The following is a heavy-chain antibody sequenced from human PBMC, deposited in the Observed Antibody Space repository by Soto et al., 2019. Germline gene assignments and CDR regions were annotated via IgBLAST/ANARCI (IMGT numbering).Heavy chain of an antibody. CDR1: GGSISSGGYY. D-gene: IGHD2-15*01. CDR3: ARDLCSGGSCYFEY. V-gene: IGHV4-31*03. Sequence: PSETLSLTCTVSGGSISSGGYYWSWIRQHPGKGLEWIGYIYYSGSTYYNQSLKFRFTISVDTSKNQFSPKLSSVTAADTAVYYCARDLCSGGSCYFEYWCQGRLVTVSS. J-gene: IGHJ4*02. CDR2: IYYSGST.